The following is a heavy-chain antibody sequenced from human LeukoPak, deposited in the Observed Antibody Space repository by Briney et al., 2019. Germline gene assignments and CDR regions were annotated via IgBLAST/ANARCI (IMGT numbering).Heavy chain of an antibody. D-gene: IGHD3-16*02. CDR3: ARGCRYYDYVWGSYRYTCWFDP. CDR1: GYTLTSYD. Sequence: GASVKVSCKASGYTLTSYDINWVRQATGQGLEWMGWMNPNSGNTGYAQKFQGRVTMTRNTSISTAYMELSSLRSEDTAVYYCARGCRYYDYVWGSYRYTCWFDPWGQGTLVTVSS. CDR2: MNPNSGNT. V-gene: IGHV1-8*01. J-gene: IGHJ5*02.